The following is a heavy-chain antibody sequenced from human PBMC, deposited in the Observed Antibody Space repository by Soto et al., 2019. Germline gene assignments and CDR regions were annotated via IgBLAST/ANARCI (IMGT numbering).Heavy chain of an antibody. D-gene: IGHD3-22*01. CDR3: ARERSRYDRSGYYRPDY. V-gene: IGHV1-69*10. Sequence: SVEVSCKXSGDTFSSYAISWVRQAPGQGLEWMGGIIPILGTPNYAQKFQGRVTITADKSTSTAYMELSSLRSEDTAVYYCARERSRYDRSGYYRPDYWGQGTLVTVSS. CDR1: GDTFSSYA. CDR2: IIPILGTP. J-gene: IGHJ4*02.